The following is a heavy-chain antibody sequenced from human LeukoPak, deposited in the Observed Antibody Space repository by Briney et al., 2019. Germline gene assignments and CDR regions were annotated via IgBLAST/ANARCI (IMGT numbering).Heavy chain of an antibody. CDR3: AKESLGELHFDY. CDR2: ISSSSSYI. V-gene: IGHV3-21*04. J-gene: IGHJ4*02. CDR1: GFTFSSYS. D-gene: IGHD1-26*01. Sequence: GGSLRLSCAASGFTFSSYSMNWVRQAPGKGLEWVSSISSSSSYIYYADSVKGRFTISRDNSKNTLYLQMNSLRAEDTAVYYCAKESLGELHFDYWGQGTLVTVSS.